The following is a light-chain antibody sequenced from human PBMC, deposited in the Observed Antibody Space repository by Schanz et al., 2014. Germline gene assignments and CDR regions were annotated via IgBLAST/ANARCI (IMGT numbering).Light chain of an antibody. Sequence: EIVLTQSPATLSLSPGERATLSCRASQSVFNFLAWYQHKPGQAPRLLIYDTSNRATGIPARFSGSGSGTDFTLTISSLEPEDFAVYYCQQRYNWPRAFGPGTKVDVK. J-gene: IGKJ3*01. CDR2: DTS. CDR3: QQRYNWPRA. CDR1: QSVFNF. V-gene: IGKV3-11*01.